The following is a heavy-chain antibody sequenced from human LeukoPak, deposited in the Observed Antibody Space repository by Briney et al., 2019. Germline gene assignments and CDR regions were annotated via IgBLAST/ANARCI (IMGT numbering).Heavy chain of an antibody. CDR3: ARGPPRIRKTRFDP. V-gene: IGHV1-8*01. CDR1: GYTFTSYD. CDR2: MNPNSGNT. J-gene: IGHJ5*02. Sequence: ASVKVSCKASGYTFTSYDINWVRQATGQGLEWMGWMNPNSGNTGYAQKFQGRVTMTRNTSISTAYMELSSLRSEDTAVYYCARGPPRIRKTRFDPWGQGTLVTVSS.